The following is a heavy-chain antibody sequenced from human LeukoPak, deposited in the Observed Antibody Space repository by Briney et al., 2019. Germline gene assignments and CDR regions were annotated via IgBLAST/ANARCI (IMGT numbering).Heavy chain of an antibody. Sequence: GGSLRLSCAASGFTFSSYEMNWVRQAPGKGLEWIGLIKRKSDGGTTQYAAPMKGRFTISRDDSKDTLYLQMDSLKTEDTAVYYCATGSRGDFWGQGTLVTVSS. CDR1: GFTFSSYE. CDR3: ATGSRGDF. J-gene: IGHJ4*02. V-gene: IGHV3-15*01. D-gene: IGHD2-2*01. CDR2: IKRKSDGGTT.